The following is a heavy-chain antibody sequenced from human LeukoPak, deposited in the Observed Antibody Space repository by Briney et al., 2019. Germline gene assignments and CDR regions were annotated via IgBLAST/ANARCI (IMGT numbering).Heavy chain of an antibody. CDR3: ARERGRGRDSPWFDY. CDR2: ISYDGSNK. J-gene: IGHJ4*02. D-gene: IGHD1-26*01. CDR1: GFTFSSYA. V-gene: IGHV3-30-3*01. Sequence: QAGGSLRLSCAASGFTFSSYAMHWVRQAPGKGLEWVAVISYDGSNKYYADSVKGRFTISRDNSKDTLYLQMNSLRAEDTAVYYCARERGRGRDSPWFDYWGQGTLVTVSS.